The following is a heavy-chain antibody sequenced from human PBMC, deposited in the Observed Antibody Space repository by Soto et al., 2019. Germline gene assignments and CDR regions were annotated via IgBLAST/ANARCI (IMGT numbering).Heavy chain of an antibody. CDR3: ARGAKLRIWYYFDY. Sequence: GGSLRLSCAASGFTFSSYSMNWVRQAPGKGLEWVSSISSSSSYIYYADSVKGRFTISRDNAKNSLYLQMNSLRAEDTAVYYCARGAKLRIWYYFDYWGQGTLVTVSS. D-gene: IGHD1-26*01. V-gene: IGHV3-21*01. CDR1: GFTFSSYS. CDR2: ISSSSSYI. J-gene: IGHJ4*02.